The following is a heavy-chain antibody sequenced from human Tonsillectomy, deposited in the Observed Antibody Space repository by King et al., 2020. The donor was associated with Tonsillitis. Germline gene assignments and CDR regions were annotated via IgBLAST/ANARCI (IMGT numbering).Heavy chain of an antibody. CDR2: IFPSDSDT. V-gene: IGHV5-51*01. D-gene: IGHD3-10*01. CDR1: GYSFTNFW. J-gene: IGHJ4*02. CDR3: ANYLLRGDTSFDF. Sequence: VQLVESGAEVKKPGESLKISCKGSGYSFTNFWIGWVRQMPGKGLEWMGMIFPSDSDTRYSPSFQGQVTISVDKSINTTYMQWTSLKASDTAMYYCANYLLRGDTSFDFWGQGTLVTVSS.